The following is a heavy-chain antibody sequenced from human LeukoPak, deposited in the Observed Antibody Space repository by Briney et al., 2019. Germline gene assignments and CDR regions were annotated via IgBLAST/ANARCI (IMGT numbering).Heavy chain of an antibody. CDR1: GYIFTSYS. CDR2: INPRDGST. CDR3: ARGADQEFDF. Sequence: ASVKVSCKASGYIFTSYSISWVRQAPGQGLEWMGMINPRDGSTRTLQRFQGRLTMTRDTSTSTLYMGLSSLRSEDTTTYFCARGADQEFDFWGQGTLVTVSS. V-gene: IGHV1-46*01. J-gene: IGHJ4*02.